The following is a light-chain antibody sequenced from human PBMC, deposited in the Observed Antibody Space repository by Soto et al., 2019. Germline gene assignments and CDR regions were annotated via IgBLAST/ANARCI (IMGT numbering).Light chain of an antibody. CDR3: QQYGSSPRT. J-gene: IGKJ1*01. V-gene: IGKV3-20*01. CDR1: QSVSSSY. Sequence: EIVLTQSPGTLSLSPGERATLSCRASQSVSSSYVGWYQQKPGQATRLLIYGASSSATGIPDRFSGSGSGTDFALTSSRLEPEDFAVYFCQQYGSSPRTFGQGTKVEIK. CDR2: GAS.